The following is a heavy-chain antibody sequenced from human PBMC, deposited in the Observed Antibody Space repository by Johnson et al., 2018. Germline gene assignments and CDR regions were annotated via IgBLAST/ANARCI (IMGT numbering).Heavy chain of an antibody. Sequence: QVQLQESGGGLVQPGRSLRLSCAASGFTFDDYAMHWVRQAPGKGLEWVAVISYDGSNKYYADSVKGRFTISRDNSKNTLYLQMNSLRAEDTAVYYCARSQAVQHWGQGTLVTVSS. J-gene: IGHJ1*01. V-gene: IGHV3-30*03. CDR2: ISYDGSNK. CDR3: ARSQAVQH. CDR1: GFTFDDYA.